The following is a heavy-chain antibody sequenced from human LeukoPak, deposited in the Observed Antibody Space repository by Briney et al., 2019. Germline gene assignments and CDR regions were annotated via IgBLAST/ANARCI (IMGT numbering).Heavy chain of an antibody. CDR2: ISSSSSTI. Sequence: PGGSLRLSCAASGFTFSSYSMNWVRQAPGKGLEWVSYISSSSSTIYYADSVKGRFTISRDNAKNSLYLQMNSLRAEDTAVYYCAREGDPSGSYLYYYHYMDVWGKGTTVTVSS. D-gene: IGHD1-26*01. J-gene: IGHJ6*03. CDR3: AREGDPSGSYLYYYHYMDV. CDR1: GFTFSSYS. V-gene: IGHV3-48*04.